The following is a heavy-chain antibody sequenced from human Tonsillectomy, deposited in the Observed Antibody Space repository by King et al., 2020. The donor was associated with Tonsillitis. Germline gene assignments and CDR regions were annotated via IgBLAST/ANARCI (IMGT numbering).Heavy chain of an antibody. CDR1: GGSISNSSYY. CDR3: ARRQPLRGRVAFGSNYFDL. V-gene: IGHV4-39*01. J-gene: IGHJ4*02. Sequence: QLQESGPGLVRPSETLSLTCTVSGGSISNSSYYWGWIRQSPEKGLEWIGTIYYGGNTYYNPSLKSRITISEDTSMNEFSLQVSSVTAADTATYYCARRQPLRGRVAFGSNYFDLWGQGTLVTVSS. D-gene: IGHD3-10*01. CDR2: IYYGGNT.